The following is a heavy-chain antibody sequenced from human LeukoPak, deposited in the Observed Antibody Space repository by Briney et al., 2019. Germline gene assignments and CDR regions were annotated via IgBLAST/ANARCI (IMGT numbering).Heavy chain of an antibody. J-gene: IGHJ4*02. CDR2: ISSSSSYI. V-gene: IGHV3-21*01. D-gene: IGHD2-21*01. CDR1: GFTFSVFE. CDR3: ARDVVVDVYGGRYYFDY. Sequence: GGSLRLSCAASGFTFSVFEMNWVRQAPGKGLEWVSSISSSSSYIYYADSVKGRFTISRDNAKNSLYLQMNSLRAEDTAVYYCARDVVVDVYGGRYYFDYWGQGTLVTVSS.